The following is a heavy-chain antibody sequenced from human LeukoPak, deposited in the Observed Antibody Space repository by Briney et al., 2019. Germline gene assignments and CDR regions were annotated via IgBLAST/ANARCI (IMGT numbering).Heavy chain of an antibody. V-gene: IGHV4-59*08. CDR2: IYYSGST. D-gene: IGHD2-2*02. Sequence: KASETLSLTCTVSGGSISSYYWSWIRQPPGKGLEWIGYIYYSGSTDSNPSLKSRVTISVDTSKNQFSLKLSSVTAADTAVYYCARRSRNCSSTSCYTTLDVWGQGTTVTVSS. J-gene: IGHJ6*02. CDR1: GGSISSYY. CDR3: ARRSRNCSSTSCYTTLDV.